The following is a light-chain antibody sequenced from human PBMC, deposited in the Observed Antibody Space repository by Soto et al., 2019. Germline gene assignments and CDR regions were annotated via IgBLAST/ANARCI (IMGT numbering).Light chain of an antibody. CDR1: SSDVGSFNL. CDR2: EGT. V-gene: IGLV2-23*01. CDR3: CSYALTSTLL. Sequence: QSALTQPASVSGSPGQSITISCTGTSSDVGSFNLVSWYQQHPGKAPKLMIYEGTKRPSGVSNRFSGSKSGNTASLTISGLLAEDEADYSCCSYALTSTLLLGGGTKLTVL. J-gene: IGLJ3*02.